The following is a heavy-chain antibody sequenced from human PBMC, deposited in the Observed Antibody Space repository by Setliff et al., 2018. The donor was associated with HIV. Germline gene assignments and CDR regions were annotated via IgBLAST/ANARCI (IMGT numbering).Heavy chain of an antibody. V-gene: IGHV1-69*01. J-gene: IGHJ6*03. D-gene: IGHD1-26*01. CDR1: GYSINSYA. Sequence: TCAVSGYSINSYAFTWVRQAPGQGLEWMGDFLAVLRKPTYAQKFQGRLTILADDSTSTAYMELSDLQSEDTAVYYCASPRSAGTYQGAFYYFLHVWGKGTTVTVSS. CDR3: ASPRSAGTYQGAFYYFLHV. CDR2: FLAVLRKP.